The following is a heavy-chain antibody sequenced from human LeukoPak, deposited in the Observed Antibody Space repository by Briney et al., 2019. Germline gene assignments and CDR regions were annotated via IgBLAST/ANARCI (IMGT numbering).Heavy chain of an antibody. V-gene: IGHV3-66*01. D-gene: IGHD3-10*01. CDR2: IYSGGST. Sequence: TGGPLRLSCAVSGFTVSTNYMSWVRQPPGKGLEWVSVIYSGGSTYYADSVKGRFSISRDNSKNTLYLQMNNLRAEDTAVYYCASDRFGEPMNCWDQGTLVTVSS. CDR1: GFTVSTNY. CDR3: ASDRFGEPMNC. J-gene: IGHJ4*02.